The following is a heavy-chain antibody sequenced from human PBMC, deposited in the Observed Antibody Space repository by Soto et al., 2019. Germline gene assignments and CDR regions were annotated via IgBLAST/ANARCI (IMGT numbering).Heavy chain of an antibody. CDR2: IYYSGST. J-gene: IGHJ5*02. Sequence: SETLSLTCTVSGGSISSYYWSWIRQPPGKGLEWIGYIYYSGSTNYNPSLKSRVTISVDTSKNQFSLKLSSVTAADTAVYYCARTSEERWFDPWGQGTLVTVSS. V-gene: IGHV4-59*08. CDR1: GGSISSYY. CDR3: ARTSEERWFDP.